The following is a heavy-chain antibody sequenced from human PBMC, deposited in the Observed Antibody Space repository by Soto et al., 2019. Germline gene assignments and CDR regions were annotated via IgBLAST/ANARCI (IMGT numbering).Heavy chain of an antibody. CDR2: IYYSGST. Sequence: PSETLSLTCAVYGGSFSGYYWSWIRQPPGKGLEWIGYIYYSGSTNYNPSLKSRVTISVDTSKNQFSLKLSSVTAADPAVYYCASLYSSGYHFDYWGQGTLVTVSS. J-gene: IGHJ4*02. CDR3: ASLYSSGYHFDY. D-gene: IGHD3-22*01. V-gene: IGHV4-34*01. CDR1: GGSFSGYY.